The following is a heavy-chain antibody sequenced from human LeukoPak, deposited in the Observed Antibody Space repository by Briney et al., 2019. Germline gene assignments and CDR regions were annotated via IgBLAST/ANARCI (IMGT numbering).Heavy chain of an antibody. CDR2: ISGSGGTT. J-gene: IGHJ4*02. CDR3: AKGAYGDYDY. CDR1: GFTFNSYA. V-gene: IGHV3-23*01. D-gene: IGHD4-17*01. Sequence: PGGSLRLSCAASGFTFNSYAMSWVRQAPGKGLEWVSAISGSGGTTYYTDSVKGRFTISRDNSKSTLYLQMNSLRAEDTAVYYCAKGAYGDYDYWGQGTLVTVSS.